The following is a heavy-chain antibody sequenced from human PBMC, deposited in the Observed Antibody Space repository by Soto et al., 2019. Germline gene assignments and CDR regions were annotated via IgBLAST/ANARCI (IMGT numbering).Heavy chain of an antibody. V-gene: IGHV4-34*01. D-gene: IGHD6-6*01. J-gene: IGHJ4*02. CDR1: RGSLSGVY. CDR3: ARAPKVSGSSQTRPDF. Sequence: SETLSLTCSLYRGSLSGVYWSWIRQPPGKRLEWIGEISQSGNTNYNPSLKSRVSISVDTSKNQFSLNLASVTAADTAVYYCARAPKVSGSSQTRPDFWGQGALVTVSS. CDR2: ISQSGNT.